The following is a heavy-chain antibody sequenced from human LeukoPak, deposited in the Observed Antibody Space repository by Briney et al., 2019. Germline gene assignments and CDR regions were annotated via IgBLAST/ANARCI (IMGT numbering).Heavy chain of an antibody. CDR1: GFIFNNYA. CDR3: AKKYNTGLDP. D-gene: IGHD1-14*01. J-gene: IGHJ5*02. V-gene: IGHV3-23*01. Sequence: GGSLRLSCAASGFIFNNYAMSWVRQAPGKGLEWVSDISGSGGNTYYAASVKGRFTISRDNSKNTLYLQMNSLRVEDTAVYYCAKKYNTGLDPWGQGTLVTVSS. CDR2: ISGSGGNT.